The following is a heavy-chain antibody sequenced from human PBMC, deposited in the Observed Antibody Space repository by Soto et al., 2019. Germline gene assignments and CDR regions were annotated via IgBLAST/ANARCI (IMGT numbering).Heavy chain of an antibody. V-gene: IGHV6-1*01. CDR3: ARDTYCYDSSGLPYYFDY. CDR1: GDSVSSNSAA. D-gene: IGHD3-22*01. J-gene: IGHJ4*02. CDR2: TYYRSKWYN. Sequence: SQTLSLTCAISGDSVSSNSAAWNWIRQSPSRGLEWLGRTYYRSKWYNDYAVSVKSRITINPDTSKNQFSLQLNSVTPEDTAVYYCARDTYCYDSSGLPYYFDYWGQGTLVTVSS.